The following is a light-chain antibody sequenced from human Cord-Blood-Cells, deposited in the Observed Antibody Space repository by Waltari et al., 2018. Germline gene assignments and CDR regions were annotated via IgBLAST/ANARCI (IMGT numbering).Light chain of an antibody. CDR3: SSYTSSSTLV. J-gene: IGLJ1*01. V-gene: IGLV2-14*01. CDR2: DVS. Sequence: QSALTQPASVSGSPGQSITISCTGTSSDVGGYNYVSWYQQNPGKAPKLMIYDVSNRPSGGSNRFSGSKSGNTASLTISGLQAEDEADYYCSSYTSSSTLVFGTGTKVTVL. CDR1: SSDVGGYNY.